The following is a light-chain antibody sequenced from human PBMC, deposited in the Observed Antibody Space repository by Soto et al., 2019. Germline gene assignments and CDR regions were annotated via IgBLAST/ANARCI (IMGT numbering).Light chain of an antibody. J-gene: IGKJ1*01. CDR2: EAS. CDR3: QQYKTYWT. Sequence: DIQMTQSPSTLSASVGDRVTITCRARQSISSWLAWYQQKPGKAPKLLISEASTLESGVPSTFSGSGSGTEITLTITSLQPDDVAAYDCQQYKTYWTFGQGTKVEIK. V-gene: IGKV1-5*03. CDR1: QSISSW.